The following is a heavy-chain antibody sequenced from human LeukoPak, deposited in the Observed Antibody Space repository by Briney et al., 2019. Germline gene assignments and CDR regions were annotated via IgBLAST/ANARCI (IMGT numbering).Heavy chain of an antibody. Sequence: GGSLRLSCAASGFTFSSYGMNSVRQAPGKGLEWVSSISSSSSNIYSADSVKCRFTISRDNAKNSLYLQMNSLRDEDTAVYYCARRGPSVAGPYDYWGQGTLVTVSS. CDR1: GFTFSSYG. J-gene: IGHJ4*02. CDR2: ISSSSSNI. V-gene: IGHV3-21*01. D-gene: IGHD6-19*01. CDR3: ARRGPSVAGPYDY.